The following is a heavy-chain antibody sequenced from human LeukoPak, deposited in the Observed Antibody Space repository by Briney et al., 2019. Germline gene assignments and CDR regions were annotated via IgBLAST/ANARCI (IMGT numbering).Heavy chain of an antibody. D-gene: IGHD2/OR15-2a*01. Sequence: SETLSLTCTVSGYSISSGYYWGWIRQPPGKGLEWIGSIYHSGSTYYNPSLKSRVTISVDTSKNQFSLKLSSVTAADTAVYYCARGFPLAGCFDYWGQGTLVTVSS. CDR3: ARGFPLAGCFDY. CDR1: GYSISSGYY. CDR2: IYHSGST. J-gene: IGHJ4*02. V-gene: IGHV4-38-2*02.